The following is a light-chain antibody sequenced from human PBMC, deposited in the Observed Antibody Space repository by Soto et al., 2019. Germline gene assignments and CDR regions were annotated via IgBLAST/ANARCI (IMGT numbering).Light chain of an antibody. CDR2: EGS. J-gene: IGLJ1*01. V-gene: IGLV2-23*01. CDR1: SSDVGSYNL. CDR3: CSYAGSSTYV. Sequence: LTQPASVSGSPGQSITISCTGTSSDVGSYNLVSWYQQHPGKAPKLMIYEGSKRPSGVSNRFSGSKSGNTASLTISGLQAEDEADYYCCSYAGSSTYVFGTGTKVTV.